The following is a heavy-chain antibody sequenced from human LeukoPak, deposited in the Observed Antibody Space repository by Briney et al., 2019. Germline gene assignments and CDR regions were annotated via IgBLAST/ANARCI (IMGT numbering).Heavy chain of an antibody. CDR1: GFTFSSYA. Sequence: GGSLRLSCAASGFTFSSYAVSWVRQAPGKGLDWVSAISGSGGSTYYADSVKGRFTISRDNSKNTLYLQMNSLRAEDTAVYYCARTMIVVVGAFDIWGQGTMVTVSS. CDR3: ARTMIVVVGAFDI. CDR2: ISGSGGST. D-gene: IGHD3-22*01. J-gene: IGHJ3*02. V-gene: IGHV3-23*01.